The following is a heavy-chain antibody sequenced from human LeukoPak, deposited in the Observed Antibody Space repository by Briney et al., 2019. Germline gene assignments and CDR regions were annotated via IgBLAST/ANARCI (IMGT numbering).Heavy chain of an antibody. J-gene: IGHJ3*02. CDR1: GFTFSSCS. Sequence: GGSLRLSCAASGFTFSSCSMNWVRQAPGKGLEWVSYISSSSSTIYYADSVKGRFTISRDNAKNSLYLQMNSLRAEDTAVYYCARDASGTAGAFDIWGQGTMVTVSS. CDR2: ISSSSSTI. D-gene: IGHD1-26*01. V-gene: IGHV3-48*01. CDR3: ARDASGTAGAFDI.